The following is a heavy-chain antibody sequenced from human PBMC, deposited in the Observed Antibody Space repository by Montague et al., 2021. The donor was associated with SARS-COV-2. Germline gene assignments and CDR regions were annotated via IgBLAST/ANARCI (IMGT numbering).Heavy chain of an antibody. Sequence: TLSLTCTVAGGSISSYYWSWIRQPPGKGLEWIGYINYSGSTNYNPSLKSRVTISVDTSKNQFSLNLSSVTAADTAVYYCARNLVVHYWYGMDVWGQGTTVTVSS. D-gene: IGHD2-15*01. V-gene: IGHV4-59*01. CDR3: ARNLVVHYWYGMDV. CDR1: GGSISSYY. CDR2: INYSGST. J-gene: IGHJ6*02.